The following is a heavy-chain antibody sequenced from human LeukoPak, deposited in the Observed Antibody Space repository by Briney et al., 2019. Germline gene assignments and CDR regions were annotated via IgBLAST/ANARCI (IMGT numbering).Heavy chain of an antibody. J-gene: IGHJ6*02. CDR1: GGSISSYY. D-gene: IGHD2-2*01. Sequence: PSETLSLTCTVSGGSISSYYWSWIRQPAGKGLEWIGRMYISGTTNYNPTLKSRVTISVDTSKNQFSLKVSSVTAADTAVYYCARGEPRYQYAMDVWGQGTTVTVSS. CDR2: MYISGTT. V-gene: IGHV4-4*07. CDR3: ARGEPRYQYAMDV.